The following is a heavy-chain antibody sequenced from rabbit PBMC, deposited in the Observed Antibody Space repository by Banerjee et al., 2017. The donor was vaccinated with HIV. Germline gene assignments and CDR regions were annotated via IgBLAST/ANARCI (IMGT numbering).Heavy chain of an antibody. CDR1: GLDFSSSYW. J-gene: IGHJ4*01. V-gene: IGHV1S45*01. Sequence: QEQLVEYGGDLVQPEGSLTLTCKASGLDFSSSYWICRVRQAPGKGLEWIACIATGSGNTWYASWAKGRFTISKTSSTTGTLQMTSLTAADTATYFCARDLAGVTGWNFNLWGQGTLVTVS. CDR2: IATGSGNT. CDR3: ARDLAGVTGWNFNL. D-gene: IGHD4-1*01.